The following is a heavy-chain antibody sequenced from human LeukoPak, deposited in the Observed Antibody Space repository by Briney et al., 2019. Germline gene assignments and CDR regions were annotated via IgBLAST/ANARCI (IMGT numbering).Heavy chain of an antibody. CDR1: GFTFSSYA. J-gene: IGHJ4*02. D-gene: IGHD3-16*02. CDR2: ISYDGSNE. Sequence: GGSLRLSCAASGFTFSSYAMHWVRQAPGKGLEWVAIISYDGSNEYYADSVKGRFTISRDNSKNTVYLQMNSLRAEDTAVYYCAKGGSYRSQPYFDYWGQGTPVTVSS. V-gene: IGHV3-30*04. CDR3: AKGGSYRSQPYFDY.